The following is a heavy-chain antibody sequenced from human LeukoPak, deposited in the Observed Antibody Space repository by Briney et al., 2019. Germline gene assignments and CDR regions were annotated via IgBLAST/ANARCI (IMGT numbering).Heavy chain of an antibody. CDR2: IIPIFGTA. Sequence: SVKVSCTASGGTFSSYAISWVRQAPGQGLEWMGGIIPIFGTANYAQKFQGRVTITADESTSTAYMELSSLRSEDTAVYYCARERFSRGYSYGHYYYYGMDVWGQGTTVTVSS. D-gene: IGHD5-18*01. V-gene: IGHV1-69*01. CDR3: ARERFSRGYSYGHYYYYGMDV. J-gene: IGHJ6*02. CDR1: GGTFSSYA.